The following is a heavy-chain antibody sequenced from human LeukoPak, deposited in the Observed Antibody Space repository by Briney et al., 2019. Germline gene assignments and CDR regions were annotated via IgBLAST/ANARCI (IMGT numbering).Heavy chain of an antibody. D-gene: IGHD2-8*01. V-gene: IGHV1-2*02. CDR1: GYSFTEHY. Sequence: ASVKVSCKASGYSFTEHYIYWVRQAPGQGLEWVGRINCNSGDANSARKFQGRVTMTRDTSVSTAYMDLSSVTSDDSAVYFCARSAGHCSNGICFTDYSMDVWGRGTTVTVSS. J-gene: IGHJ6*03. CDR2: INCNSGDA. CDR3: ARSAGHCSNGICFTDYSMDV.